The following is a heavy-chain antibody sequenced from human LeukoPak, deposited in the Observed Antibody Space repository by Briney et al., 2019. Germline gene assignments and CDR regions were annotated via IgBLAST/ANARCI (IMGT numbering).Heavy chain of an antibody. D-gene: IGHD1-26*01. V-gene: IGHV1-2*04. CDR2: INPNSGGT. CDR3: ARGDSGSYFYYYYGMDV. Sequence: ASVKVSCKASGYTFTGYYMHWVRQAPGQGPGWMGWINPNSGGTNYAQKFQGWVTMTRDTSISTAYMELSRLRSDDTAVYYCARGDSGSYFYYYYGMDVWGQGTTVTVSS. CDR1: GYTFTGYY. J-gene: IGHJ6*02.